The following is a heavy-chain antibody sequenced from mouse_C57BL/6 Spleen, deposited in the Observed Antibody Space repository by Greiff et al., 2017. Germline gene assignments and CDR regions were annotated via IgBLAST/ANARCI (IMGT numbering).Heavy chain of an antibody. CDR2: IDPEDGDT. J-gene: IGHJ2*01. D-gene: IGHD3-1*01. CDR1: GFNIKDYY. CDR3: ARGFYFDY. V-gene: IGHV14-1*01. Sequence: VQLQQSGAELVRPGASVKLSCTASGFNIKDYYMHWVKQRPEQSLEWIGWIDPEDGDTEYAPKFQGKATMTADTSSNTAYLQLSSLTSEDTAVYYCARGFYFDYWGQGTTLTVSS.